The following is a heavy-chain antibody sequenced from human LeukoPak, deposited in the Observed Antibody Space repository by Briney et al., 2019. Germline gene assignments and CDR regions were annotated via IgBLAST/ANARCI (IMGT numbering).Heavy chain of an antibody. CDR3: AKVASATRVSGAFDI. CDR1: GFTFTDTY. Sequence: PGGSLRLSCAVSGFTFTDTYMTWIRQAPGKGLESLSYISPSGTDISYADSVKGRFTISRDNAKNSLYLQMNSLRAEDTAVYYCAKVASATRVSGAFDIWGQGTMVTVSS. D-gene: IGHD6-13*01. J-gene: IGHJ3*02. CDR2: ISPSGTDI. V-gene: IGHV3-11*01.